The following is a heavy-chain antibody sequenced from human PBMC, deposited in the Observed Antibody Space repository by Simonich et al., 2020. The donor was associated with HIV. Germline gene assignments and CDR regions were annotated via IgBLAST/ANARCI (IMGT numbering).Heavy chain of an antibody. CDR2: NNHSVST. V-gene: IGHV4-34*01. J-gene: IGHJ4*02. Sequence: QVQLQQWGAGLLKPSETLSLTCAVYGGAFSGHYWSWIRQPPGKGREWIGENNHSVSTNYNPSLKSRVTISVDTSKNQFSLKLSSVTAADTAVYYCARRHPTTVTTPYFDYWGQGTLVTVSS. D-gene: IGHD4-17*01. CDR1: GGAFSGHY. CDR3: ARRHPTTVTTPYFDY.